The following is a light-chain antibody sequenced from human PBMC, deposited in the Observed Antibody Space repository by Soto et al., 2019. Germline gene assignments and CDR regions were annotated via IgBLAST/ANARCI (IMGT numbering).Light chain of an antibody. V-gene: IGLV2-8*01. Sequence: QSVLTQPPSTSGSPGQSVTISCTGTSSDVGGYKNVSWYQQHPGKVPKLMIYAVSKRPSRVPDRFSGSKPGHTASLPVSGLQAEDEADYYCSSYAGNSRAYVFGTGTKVTVL. J-gene: IGLJ1*01. CDR1: SSDVGGYKN. CDR2: AVS. CDR3: SSYAGNSRAYV.